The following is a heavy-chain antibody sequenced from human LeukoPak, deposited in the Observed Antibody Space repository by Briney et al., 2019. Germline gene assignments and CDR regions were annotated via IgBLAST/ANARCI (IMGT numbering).Heavy chain of an antibody. V-gene: IGHV3-21*04. J-gene: IGHJ1*01. CDR3: AEGLLATSRSKH. D-gene: IGHD2-21*02. CDR1: GFTFSGSA. Sequence: SGGSLRLSCAASGFTFSGSAMHWVRQASGKGLEWVSSISSSSSYIYYADSVKGRFTISRDNSKNTLYLQMNSLRAEDTAVYYCAEGLLATSRSKHWGQGTLVTVSS. CDR2: ISSSSSYI.